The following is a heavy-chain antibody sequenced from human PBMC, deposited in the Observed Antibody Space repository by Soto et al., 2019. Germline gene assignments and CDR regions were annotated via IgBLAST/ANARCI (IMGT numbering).Heavy chain of an antibody. Sequence: GGSLRLSCAASGFTFSSYWMHWVRQAPGKGLVWVSRINSDGSSTSYADSVKGRFTISRDNAKNTLYLQMNSLRAEDTAVYYCARANSGTAAMAEYYYYYYYMDVWGKGTTVTVSS. V-gene: IGHV3-74*01. D-gene: IGHD5-18*01. CDR2: INSDGSST. J-gene: IGHJ6*03. CDR1: GFTFSSYW. CDR3: ARANSGTAAMAEYYYYYYYMDV.